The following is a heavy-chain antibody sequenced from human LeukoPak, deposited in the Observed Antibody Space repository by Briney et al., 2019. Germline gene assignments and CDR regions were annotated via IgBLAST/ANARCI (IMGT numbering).Heavy chain of an antibody. CDR1: GFTFSSYD. Sequence: GGSLRLSCAASGFTFSSYDMHWVRQATGKGLEWVSAIGTAGDTYYPGSVKGRFTISRDNSKNTLYLQMNSLRAEDTAVYYCARDVSSSGIDYWGQGTLVTVSS. J-gene: IGHJ4*02. CDR2: IGTAGDT. D-gene: IGHD6-13*01. CDR3: ARDVSSSGIDY. V-gene: IGHV3-13*01.